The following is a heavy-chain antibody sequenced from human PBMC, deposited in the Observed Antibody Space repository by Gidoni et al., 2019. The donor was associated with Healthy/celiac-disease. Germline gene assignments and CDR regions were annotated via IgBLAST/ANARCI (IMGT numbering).Heavy chain of an antibody. CDR3: ARGVNYGDYVWFDP. CDR2: IYYSGST. CDR1: GAPISSYY. J-gene: IGHJ5*02. V-gene: IGHV4-59*01. D-gene: IGHD4-17*01. Sequence: QVQLQESGPGLVKPWETLSLTSPFPGAPISSYYWSWIRQPPGKGLEWIGYIYYSGSTNYNPSLKSRVTISVDTSKNQFSLKLSSVTAADTAVYYCARGVNYGDYVWFDPWGQGTLVTVSS.